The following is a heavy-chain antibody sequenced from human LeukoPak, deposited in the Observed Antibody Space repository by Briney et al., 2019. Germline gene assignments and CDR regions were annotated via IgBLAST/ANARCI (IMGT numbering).Heavy chain of an antibody. CDR1: GLTSRSYV. V-gene: IGHV3-23*01. Sequence: PGGSLRLSCAASGLTSRSYVMSWVRQAPGKGLEWVSGISASGGSTYYADAVKGRFTISRDISKNTLYLQMSSLRAEDTAIYYCAQASSDYFGSGSLTSWGQGTLVTVSP. CDR3: AQASSDYFGSGSLTS. CDR2: ISASGGST. D-gene: IGHD3-10*01. J-gene: IGHJ5*02.